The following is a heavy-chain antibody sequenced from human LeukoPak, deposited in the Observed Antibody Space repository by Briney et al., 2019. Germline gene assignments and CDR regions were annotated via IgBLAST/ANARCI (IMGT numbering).Heavy chain of an antibody. CDR2: ISYDGSNK. V-gene: IGHV3-30-3*01. D-gene: IGHD5-12*01. Sequence: GGSLRLSCAVSGFTFSSYAMHWVRQAPGKGLEWVAVISYDGSNKYYADSVKGRFTISRDNSKNTLYLQMNSLRAEDTAVYYCARDLSSGYDLYFDYWGQGTLVTVSS. J-gene: IGHJ4*02. CDR1: GFTFSSYA. CDR3: ARDLSSGYDLYFDY.